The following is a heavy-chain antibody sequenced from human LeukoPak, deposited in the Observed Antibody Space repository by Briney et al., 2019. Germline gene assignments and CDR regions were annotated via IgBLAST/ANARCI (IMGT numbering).Heavy chain of an antibody. J-gene: IGHJ3*02. CDR2: ISSSGSTI. Sequence: GGSLRLSCAASGFTFSDYYMSWIRQAPGKGLGWVSYISSSGSTIYYADSVKGRFTISRDNAKNSLYLQMNSLRAEDTAVYYCAKDIGGSYFADAFDIWGQGTMVTVSS. D-gene: IGHD1-26*01. CDR3: AKDIGGSYFADAFDI. CDR1: GFTFSDYY. V-gene: IGHV3-11*01.